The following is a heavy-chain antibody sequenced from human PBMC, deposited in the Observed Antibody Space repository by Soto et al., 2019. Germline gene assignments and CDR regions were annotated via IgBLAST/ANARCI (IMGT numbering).Heavy chain of an antibody. Sequence: QVQLVESGGGVVQPGRSLGLSCAASGFTFSSYAMHWVRQAPGKGLEWVAFISYDGSNKYYADSVKGRFTISRDNSKNTLYLQMNSLRTEDTAVYYCASYTLPYCGGDCSYAFDIWGQGTMVTVSS. CDR3: ASYTLPYCGGDCSYAFDI. CDR2: ISYDGSNK. J-gene: IGHJ3*02. V-gene: IGHV3-30-3*01. D-gene: IGHD2-21*02. CDR1: GFTFSSYA.